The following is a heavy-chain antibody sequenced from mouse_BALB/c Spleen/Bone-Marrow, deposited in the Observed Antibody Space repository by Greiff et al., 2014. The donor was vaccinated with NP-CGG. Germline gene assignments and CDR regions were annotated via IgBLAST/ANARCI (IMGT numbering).Heavy chain of an antibody. D-gene: IGHD2-1*01. J-gene: IGHJ4*01. Sequence: VQLQQSGAELVRPGSSVKISCKASGYEFSSYWMNWVKQRPGQGPEWIGQIYPGDGDTNYNGKFKGKATLTADKSSSTAYMQVSSLTSEDSAVYFCARVYYGNLDYWGQGTSVTVSS. CDR2: IYPGDGDT. CDR3: ARVYYGNLDY. CDR1: GYEFSSYW. V-gene: IGHV1-80*01.